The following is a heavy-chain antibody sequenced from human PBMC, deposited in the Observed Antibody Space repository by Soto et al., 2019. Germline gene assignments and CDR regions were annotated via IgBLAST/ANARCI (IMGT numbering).Heavy chain of an antibody. J-gene: IGHJ6*02. CDR1: GFTFSNAW. Sequence: GGSLRLSCAASGFTFSNAWMNWVRQAPGKGLEWVGRIKSKTDGGTTDYAAPVKGRFTISRDDSKNTLYLQMNSLKTEDTAVYYCTTARLPYYYYGMDVWGQGTTVTVSS. CDR2: IKSKTDGGTT. CDR3: TTARLPYYYYGMDV. V-gene: IGHV3-15*07. D-gene: IGHD6-6*01.